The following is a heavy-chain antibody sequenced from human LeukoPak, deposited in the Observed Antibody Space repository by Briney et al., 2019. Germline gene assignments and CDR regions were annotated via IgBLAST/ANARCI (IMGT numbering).Heavy chain of an antibody. CDR2: IYYDGAT. Sequence: SETLSLTCSVSGGSLQSSDKPYWAWIRQPPGRPLEWVGSIYYDGATHQNPSLNSRVTVSMDTTKNEFSLTLKSVTAADTAVYYCARRSLDACPHWGQGILATVSS. CDR3: ARRSLDACPH. J-gene: IGHJ4*02. CDR1: GGSLQSSDKPY. V-gene: IGHV4-39*07. D-gene: IGHD3-9*01.